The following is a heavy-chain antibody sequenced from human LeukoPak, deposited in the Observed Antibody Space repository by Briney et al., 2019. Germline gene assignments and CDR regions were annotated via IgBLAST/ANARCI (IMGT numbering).Heavy chain of an antibody. D-gene: IGHD3-10*01. J-gene: IGHJ3*02. CDR1: GFTLSSYW. CDR3: ARDWVAGVPFDAFDI. Sequence: GGSLRLTCAASGFTLSSYWMSWVRQAPGKGLEWVANIKEDGSEKYYVDSVKGRFTISRDNAQNSVYLHMNSLTAEDTALYYCARDWVAGVPFDAFDIWGQGTMVSVSS. V-gene: IGHV3-7*03. CDR2: IKEDGSEK.